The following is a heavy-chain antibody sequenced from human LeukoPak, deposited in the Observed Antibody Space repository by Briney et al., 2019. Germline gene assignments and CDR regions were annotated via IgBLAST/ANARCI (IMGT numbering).Heavy chain of an antibody. V-gene: IGHV3-66*01. CDR3: ASGAPLRGGYYFDY. J-gene: IGHJ4*02. CDR1: GFTVSSNY. CDR2: IYSGGST. D-gene: IGHD3-16*01. Sequence: GGSLRLSCAASGFTVSSNYMSWVRQAPGKGLEWVSVIYSGGSTYYSDAVKGRCTTSRDNSKNTMYLQMNSLRAEDTAVYYCASGAPLRGGYYFDYWGQGTLVTVSS.